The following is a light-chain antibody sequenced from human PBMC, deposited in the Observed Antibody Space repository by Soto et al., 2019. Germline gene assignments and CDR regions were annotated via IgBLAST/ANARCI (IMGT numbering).Light chain of an antibody. Sequence: QSALTQPASVSGSPGQSITISCTGTTSDVGSYNLVSWYQQHPGKAPKLIIYEDTERPSGVSSRFSGSKSGNTASLTISGLQAEDEADYYCFSFAVGSTLVLGGGTKLTVL. V-gene: IGLV2-23*01. CDR1: TSDVGSYNL. CDR2: EDT. J-gene: IGLJ3*02. CDR3: FSFAVGSTLV.